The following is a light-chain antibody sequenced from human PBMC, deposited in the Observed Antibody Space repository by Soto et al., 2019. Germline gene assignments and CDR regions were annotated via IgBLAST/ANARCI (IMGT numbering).Light chain of an antibody. CDR3: QQSYRSPWT. CDR2: AAS. Sequence: DIQMTRSAPSLSASVGDIVTITCRASQSISTYVNWYQQKLGKAPKLLIHAASSLQSGVPSRFSGSGSGTDFTLTINSLQPEDFATYFCQQSYRSPWTFGQGTKVDIK. J-gene: IGKJ1*01. V-gene: IGKV1-39*01. CDR1: QSISTY.